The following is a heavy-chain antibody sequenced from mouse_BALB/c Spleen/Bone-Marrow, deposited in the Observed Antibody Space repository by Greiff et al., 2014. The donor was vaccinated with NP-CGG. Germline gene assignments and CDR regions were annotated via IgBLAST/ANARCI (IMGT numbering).Heavy chain of an antibody. CDR1: GFTFSSYG. D-gene: IGHD2-14*01. Sequence: DVKLEESGGGSVQPGGSLKLSCAASGFTFSSYGMSWVRQTPDKRLELVATIYSNGGSTYYPDSVKGRFTISRDNAKNTLYLQMSRLXXEDTAMYYVARKERRDAIFDYWGQGTTLTVSS. J-gene: IGHJ2*01. CDR2: IYSNGGST. V-gene: IGHV5-6-3*01. CDR3: ARKERRDAIFDY.